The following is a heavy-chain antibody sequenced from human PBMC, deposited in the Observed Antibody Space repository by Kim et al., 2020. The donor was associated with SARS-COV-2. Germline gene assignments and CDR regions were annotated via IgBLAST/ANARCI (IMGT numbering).Heavy chain of an antibody. CDR3: AGPWFDP. CDR2: NSGVT. Sequence: NSGVTNYAQKFQGRVTMTRDTSISTNYMELSSLRSDDTAVYYCAGPWFDPWGQGTLVTVFS. J-gene: IGHJ5*02. V-gene: IGHV1-2*02.